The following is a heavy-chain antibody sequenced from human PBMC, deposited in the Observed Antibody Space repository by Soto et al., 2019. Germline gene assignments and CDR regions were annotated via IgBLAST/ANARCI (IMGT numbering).Heavy chain of an antibody. Sequence: GASVKVSCKASGYAFTSYGINWVRRAPGQGLEWVGWMSTYNENKVYAQKLQGRVAMTMDAATTTAFLDLSHLRSDDTAVYYCAKDAREAAPSDVWGQGTQVTVSS. CDR1: GYAFTSYG. CDR2: MSTYNENK. J-gene: IGHJ3*01. D-gene: IGHD2-15*01. CDR3: AKDAREAAPSDV. V-gene: IGHV1-18*01.